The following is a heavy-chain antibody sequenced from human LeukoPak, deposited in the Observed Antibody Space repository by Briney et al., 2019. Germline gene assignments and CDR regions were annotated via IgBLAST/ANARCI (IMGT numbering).Heavy chain of an antibody. V-gene: IGHV3-74*01. CDR2: INTDGSIT. CDR1: GFTFSSYW. CDR3: ARGSDSSGYYSRWATFDI. D-gene: IGHD3-22*01. Sequence: GGSLRLSCVVSGFTFSSYWMHWVRQAPGKGLVWVSRINTDGSITSYADSVKGRFTISRDNAKNTLYLQMNSLRAEDTAVYYCARGSDSSGYYSRWATFDIWGQGTMVTASS. J-gene: IGHJ3*02.